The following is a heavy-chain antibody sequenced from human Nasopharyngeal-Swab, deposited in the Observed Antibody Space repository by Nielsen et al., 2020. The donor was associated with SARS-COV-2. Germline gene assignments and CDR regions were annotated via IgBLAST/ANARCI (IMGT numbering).Heavy chain of an antibody. CDR3: ARGPIVRESINNWFGP. J-gene: IGHJ5*02. CDR2: IYYSGTT. Sequence: SETMSLAWTVAGGYLSNFFWVWNLQPPGKGLEWIGYIYYSGTTSYNPSLKSRVTKSLDTPKNQFSLKLSSVTAADTAVYYCARGPIVRESINNWFGPWGQGTLVTASS. V-gene: IGHV4-59*01. D-gene: IGHD3-10*01. CDR1: GGYLSNFF.